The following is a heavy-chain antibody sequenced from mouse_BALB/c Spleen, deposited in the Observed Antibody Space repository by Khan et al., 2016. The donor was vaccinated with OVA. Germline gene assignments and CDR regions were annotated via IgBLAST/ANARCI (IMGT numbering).Heavy chain of an antibody. Sequence: EVQLQESGPGLVKPSQSLSLTCTVTGYSITSDYAWNWIRQFPENKLEWMGYISSTGSSSHNPSLKSRISITLDTSKNPFFLPLNSLTTEDTATYYCAGSLYHSDSYALAYWGQGTPVTVSA. CDR1: GYSITSDYA. D-gene: IGHD2-13*01. J-gene: IGHJ4*01. CDR3: AGSLYHSDSYALAY. V-gene: IGHV3-2*02. CDR2: ISSTGSS.